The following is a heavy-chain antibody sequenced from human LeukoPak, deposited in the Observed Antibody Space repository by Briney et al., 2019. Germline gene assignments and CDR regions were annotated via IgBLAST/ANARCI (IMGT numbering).Heavy chain of an antibody. J-gene: IGHJ4*02. CDR1: GGSISSSSYY. CDR3: AREPLYYDILTHFDY. Sequence: PSETLSLTCTVSGGSISSSSYYWGWIRQPPGKGLEWIGSIYYSGSTYYNPSLKSRVTISVDTSKDQFSLKLSSVTAADTAVYYCAREPLYYDILTHFDYWGQGTLVTVSS. CDR2: IYYSGST. D-gene: IGHD3-9*01. V-gene: IGHV4-39*07.